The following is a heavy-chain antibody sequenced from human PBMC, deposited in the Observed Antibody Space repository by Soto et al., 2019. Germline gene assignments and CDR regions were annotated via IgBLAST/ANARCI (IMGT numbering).Heavy chain of an antibody. CDR1: GGSFSGYY. J-gene: IGHJ3*02. Sequence: SETLSLTCAVYGGSFSGYYWSWIRQPPGKGLEWIGEINHSGSTNYNPSLKSRVTISVDTSKNQFSLKLSSVTAADTAVYYCARPTLSPNAFDIWGQGTMVTVSS. CDR2: INHSGST. V-gene: IGHV4-34*01. CDR3: ARPTLSPNAFDI.